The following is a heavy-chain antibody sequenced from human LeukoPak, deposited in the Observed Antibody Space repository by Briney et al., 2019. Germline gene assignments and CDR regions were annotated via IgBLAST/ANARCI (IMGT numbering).Heavy chain of an antibody. D-gene: IGHD4-17*01. V-gene: IGHV4-59*08. CDR1: GGSISSYY. J-gene: IGHJ4*02. Sequence: SETLSLTCTVSGGSISSYYWSWLRQPPGKGLEGIGYIYYSGSTNYNPSLKSRVTISVDTSKNQFSLKLSSVTAADTAVYYCARASDYGDHGDYWGQGTLVTVSS. CDR2: IYYSGST. CDR3: ARASDYGDHGDY.